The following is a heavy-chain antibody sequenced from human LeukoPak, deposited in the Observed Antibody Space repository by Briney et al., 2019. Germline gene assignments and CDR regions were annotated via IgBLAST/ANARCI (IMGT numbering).Heavy chain of an antibody. D-gene: IGHD3-3*01. CDR1: GGSFSGYY. V-gene: IGHV4-34*01. J-gene: IGHJ4*02. CDR2: IKHSGST. CDR3: ARVMSLTIFGVNGRGFDH. Sequence: PSETLSLTCAVSGGSFSGYYWSSIRQPPRKGLEWIGEIKHSGSTNYNPSLKSRVTISVDTSKNQFSLKLSSVTAADTAVYYCARVMSLTIFGVNGRGFDHWGQGTLVTVSS.